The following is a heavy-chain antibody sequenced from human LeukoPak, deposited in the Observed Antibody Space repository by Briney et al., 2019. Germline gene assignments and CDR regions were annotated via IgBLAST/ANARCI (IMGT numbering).Heavy chain of an antibody. CDR3: ARDSGSYCLDF. J-gene: IGHJ4*02. V-gene: IGHV3-7*04. CDR1: GFTFSNYW. Sequence: PGGSLRLSCSASGFTFSNYWMSWVRQAPGKGLEWVATIKQDGSEKYYVDSVKGRFTISRDNAENSLYLQMSGLTAEDTAVYYCARDSGSYCLDFWGQVALVTVSS. D-gene: IGHD1-26*01. CDR2: IKQDGSEK.